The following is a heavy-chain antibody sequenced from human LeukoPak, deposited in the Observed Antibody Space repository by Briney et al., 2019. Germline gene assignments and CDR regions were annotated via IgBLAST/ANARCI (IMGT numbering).Heavy chain of an antibody. Sequence: GGSLRLSCAASGFIFDDYTMHWVRQAPGKGLEWASFISRDGGSTDYADSVKGRLTISRDNSKNSLYLQLNSLKTEDTALYYCAKDRGYGSGSPYYIDYWGQGTLVTVSS. J-gene: IGHJ4*02. CDR3: AKDRGYGSGSPYYIDY. V-gene: IGHV3-43*01. D-gene: IGHD3-10*01. CDR1: GFIFDDYT. CDR2: ISRDGGST.